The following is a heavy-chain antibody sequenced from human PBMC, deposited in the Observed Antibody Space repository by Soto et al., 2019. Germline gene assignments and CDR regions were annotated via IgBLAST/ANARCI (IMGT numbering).Heavy chain of an antibody. V-gene: IGHV3-30-3*01. CDR1: GFTFSSYA. CDR2: ISYDGSDK. D-gene: IGHD6-19*01. CDR3: ATDADSSGWELDY. J-gene: IGHJ4*02. Sequence: GSLRLSCAASGFTFSSYAMHWVRQAPGKGLEWVALISYDGSDKDYADSVKGRFTISRDNAKNSLYLQMNSLRAEDTAVYYCATDADSSGWELDYWGQGT.